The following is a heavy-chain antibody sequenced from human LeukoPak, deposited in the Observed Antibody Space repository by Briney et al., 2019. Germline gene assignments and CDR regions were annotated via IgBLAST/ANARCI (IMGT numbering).Heavy chain of an antibody. Sequence: PGGSLRLSCAAPGFTFSSYGMDRVRPGPGKGLEWVAVIWYDGSNKYYADSVKGRFTISRDNSKNTLYLQMNSLRAEDTAVYYCAKDHSSSWSNFEYWGQRTLVTVSS. D-gene: IGHD6-13*01. V-gene: IGHV3-33*06. CDR2: IWYDGSNK. CDR3: AKDHSSSWSNFEY. J-gene: IGHJ4*02. CDR1: GFTFSSYG.